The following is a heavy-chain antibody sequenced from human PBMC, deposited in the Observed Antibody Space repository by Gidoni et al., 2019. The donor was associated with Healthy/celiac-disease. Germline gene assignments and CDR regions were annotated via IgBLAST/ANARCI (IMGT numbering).Heavy chain of an antibody. V-gene: IGHV4-59*01. Sequence: QPPGKGLEWIGYIYYSGSTNYNPSLKSRVTISVDTSKNQFSLKLSSVTAADTAVYYCARERTFGGSVDYWGQGTLVTVSS. CDR3: ARERTFGGSVDY. J-gene: IGHJ4*02. D-gene: IGHD2-15*01. CDR2: IYYSGST.